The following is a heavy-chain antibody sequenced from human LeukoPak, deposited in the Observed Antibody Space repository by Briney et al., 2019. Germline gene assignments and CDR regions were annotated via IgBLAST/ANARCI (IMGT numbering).Heavy chain of an antibody. CDR1: GFTFTSYA. CDR2: ISGSGYST. D-gene: IGHD2-15*01. Sequence: GGSLRLSCAASGFTFTSYAMSWVRQAPGKGLEWVSVISGSGYSTYYADSVKGRFTISRDNSKNTLYLQMNSLRAEDTAVYYCAKSTGHWVVGAHDYWGQGTLATVSS. V-gene: IGHV3-23*01. CDR3: AKSTGHWVVGAHDY. J-gene: IGHJ4*02.